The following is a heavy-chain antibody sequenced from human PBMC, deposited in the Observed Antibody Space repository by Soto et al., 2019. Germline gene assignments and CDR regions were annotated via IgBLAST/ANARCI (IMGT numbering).Heavy chain of an antibody. CDR3: ARGGCSGGSCYSNWFDP. V-gene: IGHV1-69*12. Sequence: QVQLVQSGAEVKKPGSSVKVSCKASGGTFSSYAISWVRQAPGQGLEWMGGIIPIFGTANYAQKFQGRVTNTADESTSTAYMELSSLRSEDTAVYYCARGGCSGGSCYSNWFDPWGQGTLVTVSS. D-gene: IGHD2-15*01. J-gene: IGHJ5*02. CDR2: IIPIFGTA. CDR1: GGTFSSYA.